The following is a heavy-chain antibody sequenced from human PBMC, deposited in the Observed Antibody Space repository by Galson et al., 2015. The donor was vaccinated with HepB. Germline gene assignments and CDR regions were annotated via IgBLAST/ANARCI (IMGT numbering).Heavy chain of an antibody. D-gene: IGHD1-26*01. CDR3: TRGGGSYYD. CDR2: TYYKSKWYY. J-gene: IGHJ4*02. CDR1: GDSVSSNSAA. Sequence: CAISGDSVSSNSAAWNWIRQSPSRGLEWLGKTYYKSKWYYDYAVSVRSRITIVPDTSKNQFSLHLNSVTPEDTAVYFCTRGGGSYYDWGQGTLVTVSS. V-gene: IGHV6-1*01.